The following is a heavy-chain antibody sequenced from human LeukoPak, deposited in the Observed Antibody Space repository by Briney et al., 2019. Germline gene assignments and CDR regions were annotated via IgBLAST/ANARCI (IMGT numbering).Heavy chain of an antibody. CDR2: VNHSGST. J-gene: IGHJ3*02. CDR1: GGSISSYY. CDR3: ASDTYYYDSSGPRAFDI. Sequence: SETLSLTCTVSGGSISSYYWSWIRQPPGKGLEWIGEVNHSGSTNYNPSLKSRVTMSIDTSKNQFSLNLKSVTAADTAVYYCASDTYYYDSSGPRAFDIWGQGTMVTVSS. V-gene: IGHV4-34*01. D-gene: IGHD3-22*01.